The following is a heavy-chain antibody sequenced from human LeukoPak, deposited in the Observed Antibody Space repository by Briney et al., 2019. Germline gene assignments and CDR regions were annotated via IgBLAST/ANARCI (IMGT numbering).Heavy chain of an antibody. CDR3: ATVDEYYYDSSGYSRY. CDR1: GYTFTGYY. CDR2: INPNSGGT. D-gene: IGHD3-22*01. V-gene: IGHV1-2*02. Sequence: ASVKVSCKASGYTFTGYYMHWVRQAPGQGLEWMGWINPNSGGTNYAQKFQGRVTMTRDTSISTAYMELSRLRSDDTAAYYCATVDEYYYDSSGYSRYWGQGTLVTVSS. J-gene: IGHJ4*02.